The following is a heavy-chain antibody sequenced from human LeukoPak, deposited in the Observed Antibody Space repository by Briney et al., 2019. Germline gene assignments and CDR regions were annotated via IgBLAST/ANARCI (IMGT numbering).Heavy chain of an antibody. V-gene: IGHV1-3*01. D-gene: IGHD5-24*01. J-gene: IGHJ4*02. CDR2: INAANGDT. CDR3: AREIDRDDYNRFFDY. Sequence: ASVKVSCEASGYTFSTYIVHWVRQAPGQRLEWMGCINAANGDTKYSQKFQGRVTITRDTSASTAYVEMSSLRSEDTAVYFCAREIDRDDYNRFFDYWGQGTLVTVSS. CDR1: GYTFSTYI.